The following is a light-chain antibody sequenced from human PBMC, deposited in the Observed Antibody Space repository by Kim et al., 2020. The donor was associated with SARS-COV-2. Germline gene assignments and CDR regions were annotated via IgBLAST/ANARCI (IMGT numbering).Light chain of an antibody. CDR3: QQYAYWRA. V-gene: IGKV3-15*01. Sequence: SPRESATLSCRSRHSISTNLAWFQQKPGQAPRVLIYGASARATGIPARFSGSGSGTEFTLTISNLQSEDFAVYYCQQYAYWRAFGQGTRLEIK. CDR1: HSISTN. CDR2: GAS. J-gene: IGKJ5*01.